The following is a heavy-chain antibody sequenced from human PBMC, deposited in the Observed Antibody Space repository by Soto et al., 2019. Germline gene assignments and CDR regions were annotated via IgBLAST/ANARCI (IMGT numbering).Heavy chain of an antibody. Sequence: SVKVSCKASGGTFSSYAISWVRQAPGQGLEWMGGIIPIFGTANYAQKFQGRVTITADKSTSTAYMELSSLRSEDTAVYYCARGSNWNYVPEGFDYWGQGTLVTVSS. CDR2: IIPIFGTA. D-gene: IGHD1-7*01. CDR1: GGTFSSYA. V-gene: IGHV1-69*06. CDR3: ARGSNWNYVPEGFDY. J-gene: IGHJ4*02.